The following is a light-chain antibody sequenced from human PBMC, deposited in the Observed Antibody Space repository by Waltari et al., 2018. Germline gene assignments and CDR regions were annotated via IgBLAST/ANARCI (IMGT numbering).Light chain of an antibody. CDR1: SSNIGAGSD. Sequence: QSVLTQPPSVSGAPGQRVTISCTGSSSNIGAGSDVHWYQQLPGTAPKLLIYGNSNRPSGVPDRFSGSKSGTSASLGITGLQAEDEADYYCQSYDSSLSAPVFGGGTKLTVL. CDR3: QSYDSSLSAPV. J-gene: IGLJ2*01. CDR2: GNS. V-gene: IGLV1-40*01.